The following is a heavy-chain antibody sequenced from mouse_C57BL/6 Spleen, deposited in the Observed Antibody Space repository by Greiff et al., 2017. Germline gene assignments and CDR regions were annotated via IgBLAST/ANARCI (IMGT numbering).Heavy chain of an antibody. Sequence: QVQLQQPGAELVRPGSSVKLSCKASGYTFTSYWLHWVKQRPIQGLEWIGNIDPSDSETHYNQKFKDKATLTVDKSSSTAYMQLSSLTSEDSAVYYCARVYQAWFAYWGQGTLVTVSA. V-gene: IGHV1-52*01. CDR1: GYTFTSYW. D-gene: IGHD2-3*01. CDR2: IDPSDSET. J-gene: IGHJ3*01. CDR3: ARVYQAWFAY.